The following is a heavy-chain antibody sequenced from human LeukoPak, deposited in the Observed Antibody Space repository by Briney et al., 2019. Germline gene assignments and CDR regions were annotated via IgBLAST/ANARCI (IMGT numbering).Heavy chain of an antibody. CDR1: GGSISSYD. CDR3: ARTKQHRWGTFDP. V-gene: IGHV4-59*01. Sequence: SETLSLTCTVSGGSISSYDWSWIRQPPGKGLEWIGYIYYSGSTNYNPSLKSRVTISVDTSKNQFSLKLSSVTAADTAVYYCARTKQHRWGTFDPWGQGTLVTVSS. D-gene: IGHD6-13*01. J-gene: IGHJ5*02. CDR2: IYYSGST.